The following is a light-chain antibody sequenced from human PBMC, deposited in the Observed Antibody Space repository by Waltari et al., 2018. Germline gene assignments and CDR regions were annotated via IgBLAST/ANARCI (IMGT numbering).Light chain of an antibody. J-gene: IGKJ4*01. CDR2: DAS. CDR3: QHGNTFPLT. V-gene: IGKV1-12*01. Sequence: DIQMTQSPSSVSASVGDRVIITCRASQDISRWLAWYQQTQGKAPKFLIYDASTLQSGVPSRFSGTGSGTEFTLTISSLQPEDFATYYCQHGNTFPLTFGGGTKVEIK. CDR1: QDISRW.